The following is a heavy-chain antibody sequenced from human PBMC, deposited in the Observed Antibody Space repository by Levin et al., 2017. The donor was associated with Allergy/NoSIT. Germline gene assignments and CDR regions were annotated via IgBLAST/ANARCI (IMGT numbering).Heavy chain of an antibody. D-gene: IGHD3-3*01. V-gene: IGHV1-24*01. Sequence: GESLKISCKVSGYTLTELSMHWVRQAPGKGLEWMGGFDPEDGETIYAQKFQGRVTMTEDTSTDTAYMELSSLRSEDTAVYYCATGPPSGGYDFWSGYFRNGMDVWGQGTTVTVSS. CDR2: FDPEDGET. J-gene: IGHJ6*02. CDR1: GYTLTELS. CDR3: ATGPPSGGYDFWSGYFRNGMDV.